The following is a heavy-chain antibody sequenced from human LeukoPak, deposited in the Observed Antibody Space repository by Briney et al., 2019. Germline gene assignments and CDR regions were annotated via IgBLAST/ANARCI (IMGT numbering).Heavy chain of an antibody. CDR2: IKHDGSVK. CDR1: GFTFTNSW. Sequence: PGGSLRLSCAASGFTFTNSWMSWVRQAPGKGLEWLANIKHDGSVKNYVDSVKGRFTISRDNAKNSVYLQMSSLRVEDTAVYFCAGTSYYFHYWGQGTLVTVSP. V-gene: IGHV3-7*01. CDR3: AGTSYYFHY. J-gene: IGHJ4*02.